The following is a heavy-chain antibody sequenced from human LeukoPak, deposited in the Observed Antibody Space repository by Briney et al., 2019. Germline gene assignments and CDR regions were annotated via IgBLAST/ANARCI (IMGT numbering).Heavy chain of an antibody. J-gene: IGHJ4*02. CDR3: AKDWGMGDQLLRIDY. Sequence: GGSLRLSCTASGFTFSTYAMNWVRQAPGKGLEWVSGISGSGVSTYYADSVKGRFTISRDNSNNTLYLHMSSLGAEDMAVYYCAKDWGMGDQLLRIDYWGQGTLVTVSS. D-gene: IGHD2-2*01. CDR2: ISGSGVST. V-gene: IGHV3-23*01. CDR1: GFTFSTYA.